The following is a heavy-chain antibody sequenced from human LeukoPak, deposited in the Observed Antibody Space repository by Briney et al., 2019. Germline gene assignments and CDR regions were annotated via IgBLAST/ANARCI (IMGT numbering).Heavy chain of an antibody. CDR2: ISYDGSNK. V-gene: IGHV3-30-3*01. CDR1: GYTFSSYA. J-gene: IGHJ4*02. CDR3: ARDWDYYDSSGPDY. Sequence: SCKASGYTFSSYAMHWVRQAPGKGLEWVAVISYDGSNKYYADSVKGRFTISRDNSKNTLYLQMNSLRAEDTAVYYCARDWDYYDSSGPDYWGQGTLVTVSS. D-gene: IGHD3-22*01.